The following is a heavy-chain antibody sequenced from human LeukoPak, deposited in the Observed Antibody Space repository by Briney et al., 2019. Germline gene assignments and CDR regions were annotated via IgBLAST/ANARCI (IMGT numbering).Heavy chain of an antibody. CDR1: GFIFSNYA. CDR2: ISDNGYNE. CDR3: AREALYCSGGRCYMGNYWFFDL. D-gene: IGHD2-15*01. J-gene: IGHJ2*01. Sequence: GGSLRLSCAASGFIFSNYAMHWVRQAPGKGLEWVAVISDNGYNEYYADSVKGRFTISRDNSKNTLYLQVNGLRAEDTSMYYCAREALYCSGGRCYMGNYWFFDLWGRGTLVTVSS. V-gene: IGHV3-30-3*01.